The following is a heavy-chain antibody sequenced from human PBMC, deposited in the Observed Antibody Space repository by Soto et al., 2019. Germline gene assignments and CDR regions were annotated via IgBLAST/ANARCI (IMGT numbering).Heavy chain of an antibody. D-gene: IGHD3-10*01. J-gene: IGHJ6*03. CDR2: INSDGSST. V-gene: IGHV3-74*01. Sequence: EVQLVESGGGLVQPGGSLRLSCAASGFTFSSYWMHWVRQAPGKGLVWVSRINSDGSSTSYEDSVKGRFTISRDNAKNTLYLQMNSLRAEDTAVYYCARVEGTGYDYYYYYMDVWGKGTTVTVSS. CDR1: GFTFSSYW. CDR3: ARVEGTGYDYYYYYMDV.